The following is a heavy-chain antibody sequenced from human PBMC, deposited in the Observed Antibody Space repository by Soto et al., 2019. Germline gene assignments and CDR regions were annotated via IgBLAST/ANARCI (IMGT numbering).Heavy chain of an antibody. Sequence: SETLSLTCSVSGDSISNSRFYWAWIRQPPGEGLEWIGSIYHTGNAYYNPSLKSRVTIFVDTSKNQFSLKLISMASADTAIYFCARRAVAVSTIREDNWLDPWGQGTLVTVSS. V-gene: IGHV4-39*07. D-gene: IGHD2-21*02. CDR3: ARRAVAVSTIREDNWLDP. CDR1: GDSISNSRFY. J-gene: IGHJ5*02. CDR2: IYHTGNA.